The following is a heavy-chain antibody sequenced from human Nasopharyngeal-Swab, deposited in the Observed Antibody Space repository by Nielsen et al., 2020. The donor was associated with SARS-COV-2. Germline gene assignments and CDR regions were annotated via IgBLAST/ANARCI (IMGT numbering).Heavy chain of an antibody. CDR3: AKDTETGEGIYLWEGGMDV. J-gene: IGHJ6*02. V-gene: IGHV3-9*01. CDR2: ISWNSGNK. CDR1: GFSFDDYA. D-gene: IGHD5-18*01. Sequence: SLKISWAASGFSFDDYAMHWVRQPPGKGLEWVSRISWNSGNKHYADSVKGRFTISRDNAKNSLYLQMNSLRTEDTALYYCAKDTETGEGIYLWEGGMDVWGQGTTVTVSS.